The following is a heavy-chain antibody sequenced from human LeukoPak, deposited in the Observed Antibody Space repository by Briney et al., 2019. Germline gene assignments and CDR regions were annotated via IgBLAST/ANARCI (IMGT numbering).Heavy chain of an antibody. Sequence: ASVKVSCKASGYTFTSYYMHWVRQAPGQGLEWMGIINPSGGSTSYAQKFQGRVTMTRDTSTSTVYMELSRLRSEDTAVYYCAREGTGTTGWFDPWGQGTLVTVSS. CDR3: AREGTGTTGWFDP. CDR1: GYTFTSYY. V-gene: IGHV1-46*01. D-gene: IGHD1-1*01. J-gene: IGHJ5*02. CDR2: INPSGGST.